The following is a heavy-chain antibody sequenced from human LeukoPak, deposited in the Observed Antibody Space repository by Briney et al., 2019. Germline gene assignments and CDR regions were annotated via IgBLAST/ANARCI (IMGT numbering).Heavy chain of an antibody. CDR3: AKVAARFGVVIIGARAVAFDI. V-gene: IGHV3-9*01. Sequence: PGRSLRLSCAASGFTFDDYAMHWVRQAPGKGLERVSGISWNSGSIGYADSVKGRFAISRDNAKNSLYLQMNSLRAEDTAIYYCAKVAARFGVVIIGARAVAFDIWGQGTMVTVSS. CDR2: ISWNSGSI. J-gene: IGHJ3*02. CDR1: GFTFDDYA. D-gene: IGHD3-3*01.